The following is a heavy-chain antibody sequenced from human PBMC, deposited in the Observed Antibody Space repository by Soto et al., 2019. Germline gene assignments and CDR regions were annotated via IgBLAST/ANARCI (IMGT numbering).Heavy chain of an antibody. Sequence: ELQLVESGGDLVQPGGSLRLSCAASGVIVSNNFMSWVRQAPGKGLEWVSIIYGGGGTQYADSVKGRFTISRDNYKNTVYLQMNSLRVEDTAVYYCARNVPVTPLGYWGQGTLVTVSS. J-gene: IGHJ4*02. CDR1: GVIVSNNF. CDR3: ARNVPVTPLGY. V-gene: IGHV3-66*01. D-gene: IGHD4-17*01. CDR2: IYGGGGT.